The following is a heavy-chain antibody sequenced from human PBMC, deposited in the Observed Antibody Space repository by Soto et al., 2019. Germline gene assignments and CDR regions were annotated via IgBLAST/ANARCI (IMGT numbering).Heavy chain of an antibody. CDR3: ATGHLGIHRLYYYYGMDV. CDR1: GGSFSGYY. D-gene: IGHD3-16*01. CDR2: INHSGST. V-gene: IGHV4-34*01. J-gene: IGHJ6*02. Sequence: SETLSLTCAVYGGSFSGYYWSWIRQPPGKGLEWIGEINHSGSTNYNPSLKSRVTISVDTSKNQFSLKLSSVTAADTAVYYCATGHLGIHRLYYYYGMDVWGQGTTVTVSS.